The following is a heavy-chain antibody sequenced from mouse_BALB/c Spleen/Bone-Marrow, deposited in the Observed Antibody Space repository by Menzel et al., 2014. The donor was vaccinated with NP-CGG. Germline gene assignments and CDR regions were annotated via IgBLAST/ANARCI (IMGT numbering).Heavy chain of an antibody. CDR3: AREYGNYRFAY. CDR1: GYTFTSYT. V-gene: IGHV1-4*02. CDR2: TNPSSGYT. J-gene: IGHJ3*01. Sequence: VMLVESAAELARPGASVKMSCKASGYTFTSYTMHWVKQRPGQGLEWIGYTNPSSGYTEYNQKFKDKTTLTADKSSSTAYMQLSSLTSEDSAVYYCAREYGNYRFAYWGQGTLVTVSA. D-gene: IGHD2-10*02.